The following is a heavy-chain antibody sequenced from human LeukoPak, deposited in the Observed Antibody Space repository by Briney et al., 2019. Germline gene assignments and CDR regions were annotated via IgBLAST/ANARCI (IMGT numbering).Heavy chain of an antibody. D-gene: IGHD6-19*01. Sequence: ALVKVSCKASGGTFSSYAISWVRQAPGQGLEWMGGIIPIFGTANYAQKFQGRVTITADESTSTAYMELSSLRSEDTAVYYCARARLGQWLVLDYWGQGTLVTVSS. V-gene: IGHV1-69*13. CDR2: IIPIFGTA. CDR1: GGTFSSYA. CDR3: ARARLGQWLVLDY. J-gene: IGHJ4*02.